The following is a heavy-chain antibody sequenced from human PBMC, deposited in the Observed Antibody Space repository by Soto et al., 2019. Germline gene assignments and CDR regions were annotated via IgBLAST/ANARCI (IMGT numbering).Heavy chain of an antibody. J-gene: IGHJ3*02. CDR1: GYTFTGYY. Sequence: ASVKVSCKASGYTFTGYYMRWVRQAPGQGLEWMGWINPNSGGTNYAQKFQGWVTMTRDTSISTAYMELSRLRSDDTAVYYCARRTNWDAFDIWGQGTMVTVSS. CDR3: ARRTNWDAFDI. V-gene: IGHV1-2*04. CDR2: INPNSGGT. D-gene: IGHD1-1*01.